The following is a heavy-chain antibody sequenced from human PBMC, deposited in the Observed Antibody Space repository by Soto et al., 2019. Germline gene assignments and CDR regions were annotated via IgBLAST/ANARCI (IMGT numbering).Heavy chain of an antibody. V-gene: IGHV4-30-4*01. CDR3: ARGITMLVPRGAFDI. CDR2: IYYSGGT. CDR1: GGSISSGDYY. Sequence: QVQLQESGPGLVKPSQTLSLTCTVSGGSISSGDYYWSWIRQPPGKGLEWIGYIYYSGGTYYNPSRKSRVTTSVDTSKNQFSLKLSSVTAADTAVFYCARGITMLVPRGAFDIWGQGTMVTVSS. D-gene: IGHD3-22*01. J-gene: IGHJ3*02.